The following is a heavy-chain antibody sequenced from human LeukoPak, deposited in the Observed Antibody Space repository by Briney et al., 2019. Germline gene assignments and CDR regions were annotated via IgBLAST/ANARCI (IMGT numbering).Heavy chain of an antibody. Sequence: GGSLRLSCAASGFTFSSYSMNWVRQAPGKGLEWVSSIISSSSYIYYADSVKGRFTISRDNAKNSLYLQMNSLRAEDTAVYYCARVAPPECRFLEWLLRDYWGQGTLVTVSS. CDR2: IISSSSYI. J-gene: IGHJ4*02. CDR3: ARVAPPECRFLEWLLRDY. V-gene: IGHV3-21*01. CDR1: GFTFSSYS. D-gene: IGHD3-3*01.